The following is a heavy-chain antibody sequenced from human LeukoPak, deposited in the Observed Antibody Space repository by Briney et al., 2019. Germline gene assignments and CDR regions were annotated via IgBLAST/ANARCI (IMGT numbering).Heavy chain of an antibody. D-gene: IGHD3-10*01. CDR1: GFTFSSYA. Sequence: GGSLRLSCAASGFTFSSYAMSWVRQAPGKGLEWVSAISGSGGSTYYADSVEGRFTISRDNSKNTLYLQMNSLRAEDTAVYYCAKVRYGPGSYYPPFDYWGQGTLVTVSS. CDR2: ISGSGGST. J-gene: IGHJ4*02. V-gene: IGHV3-23*01. CDR3: AKVRYGPGSYYPPFDY.